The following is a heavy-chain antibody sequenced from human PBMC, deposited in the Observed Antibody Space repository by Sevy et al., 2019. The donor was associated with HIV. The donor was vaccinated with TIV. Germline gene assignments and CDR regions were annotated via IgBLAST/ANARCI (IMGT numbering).Heavy chain of an antibody. D-gene: IGHD3-10*01. J-gene: IGHJ4*02. Sequence: ASVNVSCKASGYTFTGYYMHWVRQAPGQGLEWMGWINPNSGGTNYAQMFQGRVTMTRDTSISTANMELSRLRSDDTAVYYCARMHYGSGRPFDYWGQGTLVTVSS. V-gene: IGHV1-2*02. CDR1: GYTFTGYY. CDR2: INPNSGGT. CDR3: ARMHYGSGRPFDY.